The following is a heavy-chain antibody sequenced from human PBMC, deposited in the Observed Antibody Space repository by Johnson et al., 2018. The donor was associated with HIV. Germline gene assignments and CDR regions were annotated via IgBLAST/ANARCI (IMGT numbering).Heavy chain of an antibody. D-gene: IGHD6-13*01. CDR1: GFIFSNAW. CDR2: ISYDGANK. J-gene: IGHJ3*02. V-gene: IGHV3-30-3*01. Sequence: QVQLLESGGGLIEPGGSLRLSCAASGFIFSNAWMTWVRQAPGKGLEWVAVISYDGANKYYADSVKGRFTISRDNSKNTLYLQMNSLTTEDTAVYYCARVLESKVAAGSWAFDIWGQGTMVTVSS. CDR3: ARVLESKVAAGSWAFDI.